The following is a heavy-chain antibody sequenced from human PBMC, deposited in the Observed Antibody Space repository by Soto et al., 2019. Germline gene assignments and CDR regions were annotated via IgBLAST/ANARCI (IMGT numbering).Heavy chain of an antibody. V-gene: IGHV2-5*01. CDR2: IYWNDDK. D-gene: IGHD2-15*01. CDR1: GFSLSTSGVG. Sequence: QITLKESGPTLVKPTQTLTLTCTFSGFSLSTSGVGVGWIRQPPGKALECLALIYWNDDKRYSPSLKSRLTITKDTSKNQVVLTMTNMDPVDTATYYCAHSFGYCSGGSCLMFDYWGQGTLVTVSS. J-gene: IGHJ4*02. CDR3: AHSFGYCSGGSCLMFDY.